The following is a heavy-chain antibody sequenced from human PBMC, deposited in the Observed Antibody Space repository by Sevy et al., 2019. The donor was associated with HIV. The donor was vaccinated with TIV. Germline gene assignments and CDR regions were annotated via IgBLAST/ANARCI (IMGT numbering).Heavy chain of an antibody. V-gene: IGHV4-59*01. J-gene: IGHJ4*02. CDR1: GGSMSSYF. D-gene: IGHD3-10*01. CDR2: IYYTGTT. Sequence: SETLSLTCTVSGGSMSSYFWSWIRQPPGKGLEWIGYIYYTGTTNYNPSLKSRLTMSLDTSTNRLSLKLTAVTAADTAVYYCARDSVRSPRVFDSWGQGTLVTVSS. CDR3: ARDSVRSPRVFDS.